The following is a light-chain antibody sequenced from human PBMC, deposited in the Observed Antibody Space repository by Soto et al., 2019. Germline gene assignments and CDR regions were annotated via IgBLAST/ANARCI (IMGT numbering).Light chain of an antibody. CDR1: QSISGY. J-gene: IGKJ1*01. CDR3: QQSYSTPRT. V-gene: IGKV1-39*01. CDR2: AAS. Sequence: DIQMTQSPSSLSASVGDRVTITCRASQSISGYLNWYQQKPGKAPKLLIYAASSLQSGVPSRFSGSVSGTDFTLTTSSLQPEDFATYYCQQSYSTPRTFGQGTKVDIK.